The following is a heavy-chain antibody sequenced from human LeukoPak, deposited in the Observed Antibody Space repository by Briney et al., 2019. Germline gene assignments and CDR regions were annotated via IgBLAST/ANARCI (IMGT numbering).Heavy chain of an antibody. Sequence: ASVKVSCKASGGTFSSYAISWVRQAPGQGLEWMGRIIPILGIANYAQKFQGRVTITADKSTSTAYMELSSLRSEDTAVYYCARDPSIVGVNRAFDIWGQGTMVTVSS. CDR2: IIPILGIA. CDR1: GGTFSSYA. J-gene: IGHJ3*02. CDR3: ARDPSIVGVNRAFDI. D-gene: IGHD1-26*01. V-gene: IGHV1-69*04.